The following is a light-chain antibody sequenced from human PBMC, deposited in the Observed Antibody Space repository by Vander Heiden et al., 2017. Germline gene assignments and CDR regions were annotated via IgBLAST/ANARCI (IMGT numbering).Light chain of an antibody. Sequence: QPVLTQSSSAHASLGSSVQPTCTLRSGHSSYIIAWHQQQPGKAPRYLMKLEGSGSYNTGSGVPDRFSGSSSGADRYLTISNLQSDDEADYYCETWDSNTRVFGGGTKLTVL. V-gene: IGLV4-60*03. CDR2: LEGSGSY. CDR1: SGHSSYI. J-gene: IGLJ3*02. CDR3: ETWDSNTRV.